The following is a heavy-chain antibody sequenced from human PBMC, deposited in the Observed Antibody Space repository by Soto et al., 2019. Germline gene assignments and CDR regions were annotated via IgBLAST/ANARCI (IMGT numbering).Heavy chain of an antibody. Sequence: EVQVVETGGGLIQPGGSLRLSCAVSGFTVSSNYMSWVRQPPGKGPEWVSDIYSGGSTYYADSVKGRFTISRDNSKNTVYLQMNSLRAEDTAVYYCARERDGHNPNWFDLWGQGTLVTVSS. CDR2: IYSGGST. CDR3: ARERDGHNPNWFDL. J-gene: IGHJ5*02. D-gene: IGHD2-8*01. CDR1: GFTVSSNY. V-gene: IGHV3-53*02.